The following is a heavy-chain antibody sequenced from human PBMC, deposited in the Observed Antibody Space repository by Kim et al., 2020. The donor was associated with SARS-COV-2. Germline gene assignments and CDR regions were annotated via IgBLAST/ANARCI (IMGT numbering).Heavy chain of an antibody. V-gene: IGHV4-4*02. D-gene: IGHD1-26*01. CDR2: INLSGIT. J-gene: IGHJ3*02. Sequence: SETLSLTCDVSGGSISSRNWWSWVRQPPGKGLEWIGEINLSGITNYNPSLQSRVTISLDRSKSQFSLKVSSVTAADTAVYYCATEGPSGTSSANAFDIWGQGTMVTVSS. CDR3: ATEGPSGTSSANAFDI. CDR1: GGSISSRNW.